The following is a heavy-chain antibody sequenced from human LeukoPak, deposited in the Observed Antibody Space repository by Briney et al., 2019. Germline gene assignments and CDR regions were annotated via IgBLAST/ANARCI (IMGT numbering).Heavy chain of an antibody. Sequence: GGSLRLSCAVSGFTFAKAWMTWVRQAPGKGREWVGCIKSKTDGGTTDYAAFVKGRFTISRDDSKNTLYLQMNSMKTEGTGVYYCTTDSSMIVVVPDYWGQGTLVTVSS. J-gene: IGHJ4*02. CDR1: GFTFAKAW. V-gene: IGHV3-15*01. D-gene: IGHD3-22*01. CDR3: TTDSSMIVVVPDY. CDR2: IKSKTDGGTT.